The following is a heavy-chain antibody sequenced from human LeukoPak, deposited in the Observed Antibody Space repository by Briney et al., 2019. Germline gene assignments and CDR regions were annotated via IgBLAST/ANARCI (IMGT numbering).Heavy chain of an antibody. CDR3: AKSSTPASTKGGFDY. CDR1: GFTFSRSD. CDR2: ISGSGGST. J-gene: IGHJ4*02. Sequence: GGSLRLSCAASGFTFSRSDMIWVRQAPGKGLEWVSIISGSGGSTYYADSVKGRFTISRDNSKNTLYLQMNSLRAEDTAVYYCAKSSTPASTKGGFDYWGQGTLVTVSS. V-gene: IGHV3-23*01. D-gene: IGHD5/OR15-5a*01.